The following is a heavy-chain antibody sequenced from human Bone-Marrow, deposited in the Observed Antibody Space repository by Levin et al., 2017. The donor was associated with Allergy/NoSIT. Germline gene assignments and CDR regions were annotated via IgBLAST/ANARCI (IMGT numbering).Heavy chain of an antibody. CDR3: ARSVRYNWNFVDY. Sequence: GESLKISCAASGFTFSDYYMSWIRQAPGKGLEWVSYISSSSSYTNYADSVKGRFTISRDNAKNSLYLQMNSLRAEDTAVYYCARSVRYNWNFVDYWGQGTLVTVSS. J-gene: IGHJ4*02. V-gene: IGHV3-11*06. CDR2: ISSSSSYT. D-gene: IGHD1-7*01. CDR1: GFTFSDYY.